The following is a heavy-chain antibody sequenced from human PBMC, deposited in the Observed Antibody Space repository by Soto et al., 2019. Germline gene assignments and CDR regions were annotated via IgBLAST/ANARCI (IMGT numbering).Heavy chain of an antibody. V-gene: IGHV3-21*01. J-gene: IGHJ3*02. CDR3: ARGGSSWIHDAFDI. D-gene: IGHD6-13*01. CDR2: ISISSSYI. Sequence: PGGSLRLSCAASGFTFSSYSMNWVRQAPGKGLEWVSSISISSSYIYYADSVKGRFTISRDNAKNSLYLQMNSLRAEDTAVYYCARGGSSWIHDAFDIWGQGTMVTVSS. CDR1: GFTFSSYS.